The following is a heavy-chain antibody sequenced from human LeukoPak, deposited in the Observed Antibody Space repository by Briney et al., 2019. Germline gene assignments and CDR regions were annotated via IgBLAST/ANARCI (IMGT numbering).Heavy chain of an antibody. CDR2: IYYSGHT. D-gene: IGHD4-23*01. CDR3: AKSPAVDAAFDI. Sequence: TPSETLSHTSTVSFSSISIYYGSWIREPPRKGLGGIGYIYYSGHTKYNPSLKSRVTISVDTSKNQFSLKLSSVTAADTAVYYCAKSPAVDAAFDIWGQGTMVTVSS. V-gene: IGHV4-59*08. CDR1: FSSISIYY. J-gene: IGHJ3*02.